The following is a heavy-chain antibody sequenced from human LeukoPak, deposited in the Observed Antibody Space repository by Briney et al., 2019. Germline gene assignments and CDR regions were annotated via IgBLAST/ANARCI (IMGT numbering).Heavy chain of an antibody. Sequence: GGSLRLSCAASGFTFSSYGMHWVRPAPGKGLEWVAFIRYDGSNKYYADSVKGRFTISRDNSKNTLYLQINSQRAEDPAVYYCAKTAVLRYLDWLLYGWFDPWGPGTLVTVSS. V-gene: IGHV3-30*02. J-gene: IGHJ5*02. D-gene: IGHD3-9*01. CDR3: AKTAVLRYLDWLLYGWFDP. CDR2: IRYDGSNK. CDR1: GFTFSSYG.